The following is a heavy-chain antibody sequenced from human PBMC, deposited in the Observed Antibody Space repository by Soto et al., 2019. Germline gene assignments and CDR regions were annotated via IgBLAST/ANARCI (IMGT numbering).Heavy chain of an antibody. D-gene: IGHD6-6*01. CDR1: GGSISRYY. Sequence: SETLSLTCTVSGGSISRYYWSWIRQPPGKGLKWIGYIYYSGSTNYNTSLKSRVTISVDTSKNPFSLKLSSVTAADTAVYYCASLGGSSSAGPEDYYYYGMDVWGQGTTVTVSS. CDR3: ASLGGSSSAGPEDYYYYGMDV. J-gene: IGHJ6*02. CDR2: IYYSGST. V-gene: IGHV4-59*01.